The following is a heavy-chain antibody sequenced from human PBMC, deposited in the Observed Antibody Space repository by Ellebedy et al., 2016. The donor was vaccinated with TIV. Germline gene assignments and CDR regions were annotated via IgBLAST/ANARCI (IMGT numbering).Heavy chain of an antibody. CDR3: AIANRIYGSDSHCDA. CDR2: ISYDGSNK. V-gene: IGHV3-30*04. CDR1: GFTFSSYN. D-gene: IGHD3-10*01. J-gene: IGHJ5*02. Sequence: GGSLRLXXVASGFTFSSYNINWVRQAPGKGLEWVALISYDGSNKYYADSVKGRFTISRDNSQNTAYLQMSSLRSDDTALYYCAIANRIYGSDSHCDAWGQGTLVTVSP.